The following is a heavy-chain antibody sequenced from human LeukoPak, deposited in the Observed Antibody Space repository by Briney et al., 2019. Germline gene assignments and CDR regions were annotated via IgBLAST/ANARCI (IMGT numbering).Heavy chain of an antibody. Sequence: PGGSLRLSCAASGFTFSTYWMHWVRQAPGKGLVWVSRVNRDGSSTSYADSVKGRFTISRDNAKNTLYLQMNSPRAEDTAVYYCTRDTFGPDDYWGQGTLVAVSS. J-gene: IGHJ4*02. CDR1: GFTFSTYW. CDR3: TRDTFGPDDY. V-gene: IGHV3-74*01. D-gene: IGHD1-14*01. CDR2: VNRDGSST.